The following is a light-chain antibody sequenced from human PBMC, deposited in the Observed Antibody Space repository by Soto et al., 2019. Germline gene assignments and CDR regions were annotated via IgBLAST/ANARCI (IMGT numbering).Light chain of an antibody. V-gene: IGKV1-5*01. CDR2: AAS. CDR3: QQYSTYPWT. J-gene: IGKJ1*01. CDR1: QSISSW. Sequence: DIQRTQSPSTLSASVGDRVTITCRASQSISSWLAWYQQKPGKAPKLLIYAASNVESGVPSRFRGSGSGTEFTLAISSLQPDDFATYYCQQYSTYPWTFGQGTKVEIK.